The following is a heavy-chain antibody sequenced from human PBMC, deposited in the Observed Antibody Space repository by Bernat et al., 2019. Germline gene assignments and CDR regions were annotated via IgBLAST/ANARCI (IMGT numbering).Heavy chain of an antibody. CDR1: GFTFSSHW. CDR3: TRVGYYDSG. V-gene: IGHV3-74*01. J-gene: IGHJ4*02. Sequence: EVQLVESGGGLAQPGGSLRLSCAASGFTFSSHWMHWVRQAPGKGPVWVSHINGDGSVTSYADSVKGRFAISRDNAKNTLYLQMNSLRAEDTAVYYCTRVGYYDSGWSQGALVTVSA. D-gene: IGHD3-22*01. CDR2: INGDGSVT.